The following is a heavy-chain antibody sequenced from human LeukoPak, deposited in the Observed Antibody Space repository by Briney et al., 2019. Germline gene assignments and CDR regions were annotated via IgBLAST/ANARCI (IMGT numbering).Heavy chain of an antibody. D-gene: IGHD2-21*02. CDR3: ARVKGVVTAILDY. V-gene: IGHV4-59*01. CDR1: GGSISSYY. J-gene: IGHJ4*02. CDR2: IYYSGST. Sequence: SETLSLTCTVSGGSISSYYWNWIRQPPGKGLEWIGYIYYSGSTNYNPSLKSRVTISVDTSKNQFSLNLTSVTAADTAVYYCARVKGVVTAILDYWGQGTLVTVSS.